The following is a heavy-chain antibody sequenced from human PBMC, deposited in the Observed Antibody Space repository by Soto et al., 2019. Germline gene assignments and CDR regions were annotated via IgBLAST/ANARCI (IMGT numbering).Heavy chain of an antibody. V-gene: IGHV3-74*01. CDR3: ARGVRSGSYPYYYAAMDV. J-gene: IGHJ6*02. D-gene: IGHD1-26*01. Sequence: EVQLVESGGGLVQPGGSLRLSCAASGFTFNIYWMHWVRQAPGKGLVWVSRINSDASRTNYADSVKGRFTISRDKAKNTLYLQMNRLRVEDTAVDYCARGVRSGSYPYYYAAMDVWGQGTTVTVSS. CDR1: GFTFNIYW. CDR2: INSDASRT.